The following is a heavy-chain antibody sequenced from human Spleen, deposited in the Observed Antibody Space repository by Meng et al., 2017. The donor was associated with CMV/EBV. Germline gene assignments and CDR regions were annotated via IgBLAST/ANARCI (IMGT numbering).Heavy chain of an antibody. CDR1: GYPCTSYG. V-gene: IGHV1-18*01. J-gene: IGHJ4*02. CDR3: ARDRAAMVSVGPFDY. Sequence: SGYPCTSYGISWVRQAPGQGLEWMGWIGAYNGSTNYAQKLQGRVTMTTDTSTSTAYMELRSLRSDDTAVYYCARDRAAMVSVGPFDYWGQGTLVTVSS. D-gene: IGHD5-18*01. CDR2: IGAYNGST.